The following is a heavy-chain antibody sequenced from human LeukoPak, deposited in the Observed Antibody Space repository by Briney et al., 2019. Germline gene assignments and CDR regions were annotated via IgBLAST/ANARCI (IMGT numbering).Heavy chain of an antibody. CDR3: AREGKVMVRGAICYYMDV. V-gene: IGHV3-21*01. CDR1: GFTFSSYG. J-gene: IGHJ6*03. D-gene: IGHD3-10*01. CDR2: ISSSSRYI. Sequence: PGGSLRLSCAASGFTFSSYGMNWVRQAPGKGLEWVSSISSSSRYIYYADSVKGRFTISRDNAKNSLYLQMNSLRAEDTAVYYCAREGKVMVRGAICYYMDVWGKGTTVTVSS.